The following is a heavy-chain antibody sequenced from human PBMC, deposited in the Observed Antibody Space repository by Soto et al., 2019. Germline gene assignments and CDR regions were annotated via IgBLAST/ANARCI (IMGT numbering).Heavy chain of an antibody. J-gene: IGHJ4*02. D-gene: IGHD3-10*01. CDR1: GGSISSGGYY. CDR2: IYYSGST. V-gene: IGHV4-31*03. Sequence: QVQLQESGPGLVKPSQTLSLTCTVSGGSISSGGYYWSWIRQHPGKGLEWIGYIYYSGSTYYNPSLNSRVTISVDTSKNQFSLKLSSVTAADTAVYYCARSVGSGSYYNYFDYWGQGTLVTVSS. CDR3: ARSVGSGSYYNYFDY.